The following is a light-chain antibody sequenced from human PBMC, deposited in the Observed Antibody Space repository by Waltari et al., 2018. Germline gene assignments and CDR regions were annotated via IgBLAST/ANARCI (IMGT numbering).Light chain of an antibody. CDR3: QVWDTSTGI. CDR1: NIGSKS. V-gene: IGLV3-9*01. CDR2: RDN. J-gene: IGLJ2*01. Sequence: SYGLIQPLSVSVALGQTATIPCGGNNIGSKSVHWYQQKPGQSPVLVIYRDNKRPSGIPERFSGSNSGNTATLTISSAQAGDEADYYCQVWDTSTGIFGGGTKLTVL.